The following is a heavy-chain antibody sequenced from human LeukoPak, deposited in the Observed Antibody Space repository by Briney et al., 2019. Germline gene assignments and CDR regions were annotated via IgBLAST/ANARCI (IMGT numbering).Heavy chain of an antibody. V-gene: IGHV1-2*06. J-gene: IGHJ4*02. Sequence: GASVKVSCKASGYTFTGYYRHWVRQAPGQGLEWMGRINPNSGGTNYAQKFQGRVTMTRDTSISTAYMELSRLRSDDTAVYYCARVSWDSSGYYFDYWGQGTLVTVSS. CDR2: INPNSGGT. CDR3: ARVSWDSSGYYFDY. D-gene: IGHD3-22*01. CDR1: GYTFTGYY.